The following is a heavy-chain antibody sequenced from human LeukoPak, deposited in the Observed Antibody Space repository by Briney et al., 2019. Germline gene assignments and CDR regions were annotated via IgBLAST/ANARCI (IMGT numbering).Heavy chain of an antibody. D-gene: IGHD1-26*01. V-gene: IGHV3-23*01. CDR3: AKPKGKPSGSYGFDP. J-gene: IGHJ5*02. CDR1: GFTFSSYG. Sequence: GGSLRLSCPASGFTFSSYGMSWVRQAPGKGLEWVSAIIGSGGSTYYADSVKGRFTISRDNSKDTLYLQMNSLRAEDTAVYYCAKPKGKPSGSYGFDPWGQGTLVTVSS. CDR2: IIGSGGST.